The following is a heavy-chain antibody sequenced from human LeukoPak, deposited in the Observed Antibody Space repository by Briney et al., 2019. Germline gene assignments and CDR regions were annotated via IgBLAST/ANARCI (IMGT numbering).Heavy chain of an antibody. Sequence: GGSLRLSCAASGFAFSSYEMNWVRQAPGKGLEWVANIKQDGSEKFYVDSVKGRFTISRDIAKNSLYLQMNSLRAEDTAVYYCARDKREFQVLFRKYYDSMDVWGKGTTVIVSS. J-gene: IGHJ6*03. CDR3: ARDKREFQVLFRKYYDSMDV. CDR1: GFAFSSYE. D-gene: IGHD3-10*01. CDR2: IKQDGSEK. V-gene: IGHV3-7*01.